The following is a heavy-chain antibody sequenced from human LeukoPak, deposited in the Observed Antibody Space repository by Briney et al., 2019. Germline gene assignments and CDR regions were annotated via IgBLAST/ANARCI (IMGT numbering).Heavy chain of an antibody. CDR1: GFTFNTCA. CDR2: VSTNGGNT. CDR3: VKERVSGEWFFDH. J-gene: IGHJ4*02. Sequence: GGSLRLPCSASGFTFNTCAMHWVRQAPGKGLEYVSTVSTNGGNTYYADSVKGRFTISRDNSKNTLSLQMTSLRPEDTAIYYCVKERVSGEWFFDHWGQGTLVTVSS. D-gene: IGHD3-3*01. V-gene: IGHV3-64D*06.